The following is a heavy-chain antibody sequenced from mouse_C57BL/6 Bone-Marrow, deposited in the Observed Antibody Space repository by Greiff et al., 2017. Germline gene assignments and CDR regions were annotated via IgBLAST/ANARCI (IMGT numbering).Heavy chain of an antibody. J-gene: IGHJ1*03. CDR2: IDPSDSYT. CDR1: GYTFTSYW. V-gene: IGHV1-59*01. D-gene: IGHD1-1*01. Sequence: QVQLQQPGAELVRPGTSVKLSCKASGYTFTSYWMHWVKQRPGQGLEWIGVIDPSDSYTNCNQKFKGKATLTVDTSSSTAYMQLSSLTSEDSAVYYCARPATVVDWYFDVWGTGTTVTVSS. CDR3: ARPATVVDWYFDV.